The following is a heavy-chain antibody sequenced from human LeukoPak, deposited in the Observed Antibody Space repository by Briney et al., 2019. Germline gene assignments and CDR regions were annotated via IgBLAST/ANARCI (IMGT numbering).Heavy chain of an antibody. Sequence: PSETLSLTCTVSGGSISSYSWSWIRQPAGKGLEWIGRVFASGTTNYKPSLKSRVTMSVDTSKNQFSLRVSSVTAADTAVYYCARLVEMATIRPLYYFDYWGQGTLVTVSS. CDR3: ARLVEMATIRPLYYFDY. CDR2: VFASGTT. CDR1: GGSISSYS. D-gene: IGHD5-24*01. J-gene: IGHJ4*02. V-gene: IGHV4-4*07.